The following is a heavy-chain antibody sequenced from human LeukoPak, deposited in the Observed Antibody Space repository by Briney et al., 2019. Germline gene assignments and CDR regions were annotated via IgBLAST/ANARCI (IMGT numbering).Heavy chain of an antibody. V-gene: IGHV4-34*01. CDR3: ARVPGYCSGGSCYGGWFDP. Sequence: SETLSLTCAVYGGSLSDHYWSWFRQPPGKGLEWIGEINPRGSTIYNPSLKSRVTISVDTSKNQFSLNLSSVTAADTAVYYCARVPGYCSGGSCYGGWFDPWGQGTLVTVSS. CDR1: GGSLSDHY. J-gene: IGHJ5*02. CDR2: INPRGST. D-gene: IGHD2-15*01.